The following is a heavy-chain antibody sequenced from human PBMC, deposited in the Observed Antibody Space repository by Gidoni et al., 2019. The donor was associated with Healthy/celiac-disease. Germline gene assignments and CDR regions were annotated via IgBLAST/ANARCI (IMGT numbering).Heavy chain of an antibody. CDR1: GFTFGDYA. Sequence: EVQLVESGGGLVQPGRSLRLSCTASGFTFGDYAMSWVRQAPGKGLEWVGFIRSKAYGGTTEYAASVKGRFTISRDDSKSIAYLQMNSLKTEDTAVYYCDYSSSSGAFDIWGQGTMVTVSS. CDR2: IRSKAYGGTT. V-gene: IGHV3-49*04. J-gene: IGHJ3*02. D-gene: IGHD6-6*01. CDR3: DYSSSSGAFDI.